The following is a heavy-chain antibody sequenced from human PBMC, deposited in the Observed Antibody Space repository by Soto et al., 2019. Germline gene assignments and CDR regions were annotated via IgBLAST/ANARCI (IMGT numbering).Heavy chain of an antibody. Sequence: ESLKISCPGSGYGFTYYSVGSVRQKPGRGLEWMGIIHPGDSDTRYSPFFQGQVTISADKSISTAYLQWSSLKASDTAMYYCARHNRYSSTWFEGWFDPWGQGTLVTVS. V-gene: IGHV5-51*01. CDR2: IHPGDSDT. CDR3: ARHNRYSSTWFEGWFDP. D-gene: IGHD6-13*01. CDR1: GYGFTYYS. J-gene: IGHJ5*02.